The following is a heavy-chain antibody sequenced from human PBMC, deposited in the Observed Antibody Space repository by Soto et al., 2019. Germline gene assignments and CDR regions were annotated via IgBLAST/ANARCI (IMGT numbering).Heavy chain of an antibody. D-gene: IGHD2-21*02. CDR2: IYQSGTT. Sequence: QVQLQESGPRLVKPSGTLSLTCAVSGGSISSDDWWTWVRQTPGKGLEWIGEIYQSGTTNYNPSLMSRVTIAVDKAKSQFSLRLDSVTAADTAVYYCARSDCYGVCRGKWLDPWGQGILVTVSS. J-gene: IGHJ5*02. CDR1: GGSISSDDW. CDR3: ARSDCYGVCRGKWLDP. V-gene: IGHV4-4*02.